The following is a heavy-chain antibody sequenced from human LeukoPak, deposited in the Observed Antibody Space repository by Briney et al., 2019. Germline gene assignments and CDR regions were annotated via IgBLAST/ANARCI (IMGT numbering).Heavy chain of an antibody. D-gene: IGHD3-22*01. CDR2: IYYSGST. CDR1: GGAISSGGYY. J-gene: IGHJ6*02. V-gene: IGHV4-31*03. Sequence: SEALSLTCTVSGGAISSGGYYWSWIRQHPGKGLEWIGYIYYSGSTYYNPSLKSRVTISVDTSKNQFSLKLSSVTAADTAVYYCARDPLNYYDSSGYDYYYYGMDVWGQGTTVTVSS. CDR3: ARDPLNYYDSSGYDYYYYGMDV.